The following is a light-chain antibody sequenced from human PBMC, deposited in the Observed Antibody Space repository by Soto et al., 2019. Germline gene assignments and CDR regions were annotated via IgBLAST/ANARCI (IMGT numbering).Light chain of an antibody. CDR3: QQHNSCLAA. V-gene: IGKV1-5*03. CDR1: QTISSC. Sequence: NPVTQCPSTLPGSVGDRVTSACLASQTISSCLAWYHQKPGKAPKLLIYKASTLKSGVPSRFSGSGSGTEFSLTISSLQPDDFAAYYCQQHNSCLAAFGQGTKVDIK. CDR2: KAS. J-gene: IGKJ1*01.